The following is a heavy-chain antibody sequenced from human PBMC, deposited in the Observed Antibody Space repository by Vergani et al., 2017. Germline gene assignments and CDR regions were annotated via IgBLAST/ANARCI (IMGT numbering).Heavy chain of an antibody. D-gene: IGHD6-13*01. Sequence: QVQLQESGPGLVKSSETLSLTCSVSFDSIRNLYCNWIRQPPGKGLEWIGSIHYSENTNYNPSLETRVTISVDTSKSQFSLRLTSVTAADSAIYYCAGDTHSWQRADRWGQGLLVSVSS. CDR2: IHYSENT. CDR1: FDSIRNLY. CDR3: AGDTHSWQRADR. J-gene: IGHJ5*02. V-gene: IGHV4-59*11.